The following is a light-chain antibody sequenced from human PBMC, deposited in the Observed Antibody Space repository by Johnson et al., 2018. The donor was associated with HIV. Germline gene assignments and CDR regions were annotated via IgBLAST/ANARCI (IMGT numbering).Light chain of an antibody. CDR1: SSDMGNYA. V-gene: IGLV1-51*02. Sequence: QSVLSQPPSVSAAPGQKVTISCSGSSSDMGNYAVSWYQQLPGTAPKLLIYENNKRPSGIPDRFSGSKSGTSATLGITRLQTGDEADYYCGTWDSSLSFYVFGTGTKVTVL. J-gene: IGLJ1*01. CDR2: ENN. CDR3: GTWDSSLSFYV.